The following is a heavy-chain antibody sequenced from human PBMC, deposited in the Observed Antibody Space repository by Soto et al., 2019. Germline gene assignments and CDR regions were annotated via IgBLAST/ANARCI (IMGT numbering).Heavy chain of an antibody. V-gene: IGHV3-11*01. CDR2: TSSVTGTI. J-gene: IGHJ6*02. CDR1: GFIFSDYY. Sequence: PGGSLRLSCAASGFIFSDYYMSWIRQAPGKGLEWVSYTSSVTGTIYYADSVKGRFTISRDNAKDSLYLQLNSLRAEDTAVYYCARVGQDYYYGMDVWGQGTTVTVSS. CDR3: ARVGQDYYYGMDV.